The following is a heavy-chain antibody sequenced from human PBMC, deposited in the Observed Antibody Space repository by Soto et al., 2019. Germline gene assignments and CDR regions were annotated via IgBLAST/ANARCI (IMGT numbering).Heavy chain of an antibody. CDR3: ASCGVAGSGTYYNDN. CDR2: INTDGSST. D-gene: IGHD3-10*01. V-gene: IGHV3-74*01. CDR1: GFTFSSYW. J-gene: IGHJ4*02. Sequence: EVQLVESGGGLVQPGGSLRISCAASGFTFSSYWMHWVRQAPGKGLVWVSRINTDGSSTSYADSVKGRFTISRDNAKNTVYLQMNSLRAEDTAVYYCASCGVAGSGTYYNDNWGRGILVTVSS.